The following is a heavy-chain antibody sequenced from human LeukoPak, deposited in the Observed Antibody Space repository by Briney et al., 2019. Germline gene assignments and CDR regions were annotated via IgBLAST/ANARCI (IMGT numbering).Heavy chain of an antibody. CDR3: ARWLIGDGVNLFDY. CDR2: ISAYNGNT. CDR1: GYTFTGYY. D-gene: IGHD3-22*01. V-gene: IGHV1-18*04. J-gene: IGHJ4*02. Sequence: ASVKVSCKASGYTFTGYYMHWVRQAPGQGLEWMGWISAYNGNTNYAQKLQGRVTMTTDTSTSTAFMELRSLRSDDTAVYYCARWLIGDGVNLFDYWGQGTLVTVSS.